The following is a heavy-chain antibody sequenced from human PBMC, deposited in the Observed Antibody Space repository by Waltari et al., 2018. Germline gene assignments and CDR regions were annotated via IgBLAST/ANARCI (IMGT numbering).Heavy chain of an antibody. CDR1: GFTFSSSW. D-gene: IGHD6-13*01. Sequence: EVQVVESGGGLVQPGGSLRLSCAASGFTFSSSWMTWVRQAPGKGVEGGAKIKTAGSETYYGDLVKGRFTSSRDNTKNSLYLQMGSLRAEDTAVYYCAIGGVDTSWYWRYWGQGTLVTVSS. V-gene: IGHV3-7*01. J-gene: IGHJ4*02. CDR2: IKTAGSET. CDR3: AIGGVDTSWYWRY.